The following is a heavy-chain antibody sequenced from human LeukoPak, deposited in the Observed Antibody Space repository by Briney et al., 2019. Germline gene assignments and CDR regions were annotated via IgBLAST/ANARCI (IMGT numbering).Heavy chain of an antibody. D-gene: IGHD5-18*01. CDR2: ISSPSTTL. J-gene: IGHJ2*01. CDR3: ASGIQPRLSWFFDL. V-gene: IGHV3-11*01. CDR1: GFRFSDYY. Sequence: GGSLRLSCAASGFRFSDYYMTWIRQAPGKGPEWVAYISSPSTTLYYVDSVKGRFTISRDNAKNSMYLQMNSLRAEDTAVYYCASGIQPRLSWFFDLWGRGTQVIVSS.